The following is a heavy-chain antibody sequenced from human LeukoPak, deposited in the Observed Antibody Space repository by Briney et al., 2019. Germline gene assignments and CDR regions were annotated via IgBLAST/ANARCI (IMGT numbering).Heavy chain of an antibody. CDR3: AGTPVYSSSWLFDY. V-gene: IGHV4-31*03. CDR1: GGSISSGGYY. Sequence: PSQTLSLTCTVSGGSISSGGYYWSWIRQHPGKGLEWIGYIYYSGSTYYNPSLKSRVTISVDTSKNQFSLKLSSVTAADTAVYYCAGTPVYSSSWLFDYWGQGTLVTVSS. CDR2: IYYSGST. J-gene: IGHJ4*02. D-gene: IGHD6-13*01.